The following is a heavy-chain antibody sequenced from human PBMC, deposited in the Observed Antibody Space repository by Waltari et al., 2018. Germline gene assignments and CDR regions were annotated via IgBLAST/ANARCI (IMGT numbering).Heavy chain of an antibody. CDR1: GGTFSSYA. CDR3: ARHGYCSSTSCLDY. D-gene: IGHD2-2*01. CDR2: IIPILGIA. Sequence: QVQLVQSGAEVKKPGSSVKVSCKASGGTFSSYALSWVRQAPGQGLEWMGRIIPILGIANYAQKFQGRVTITADESMSTAYMELSSLRSEDTAVYYCARHGYCSSTSCLDYWGQGTLVTVSS. J-gene: IGHJ4*02. V-gene: IGHV1-69*04.